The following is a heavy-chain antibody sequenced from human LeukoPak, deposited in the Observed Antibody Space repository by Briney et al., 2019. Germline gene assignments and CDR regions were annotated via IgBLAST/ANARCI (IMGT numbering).Heavy chain of an antibody. CDR3: ARVRRGIVSNYYYYGMDV. J-gene: IGHJ6*02. CDR2: INPNSGGT. V-gene: IGHV1-2*02. D-gene: IGHD1-1*01. Sequence: ASVKVSCKASGYTFTGYYMHWVRQAPGQGLEWMGWINPNSGGTNYAQKFQGRVTMIGDTSISTAYMELSRLRSDDTAVYYCARVRRGIVSNYYYYGMDVWGQGTTVTVSS. CDR1: GYTFTGYY.